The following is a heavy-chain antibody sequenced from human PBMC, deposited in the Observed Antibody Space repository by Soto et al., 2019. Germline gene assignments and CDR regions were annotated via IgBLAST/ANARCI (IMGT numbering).Heavy chain of an antibody. CDR3: ARHPHSSQEPSDP. CDR2: VNDNGNT. D-gene: IGHD1-1*01. Sequence: TLSLTCAVGGGAMSGSGYFWAWVRKPPGKPLEWSGSVNDNGNTYYNPSLRRRVTMSMDPVKNDCSVRLIWVTAADTAVVYCARHPHSSQEPSDPRGQADLVTV. V-gene: IGHV4-39*01. J-gene: IGHJ5*02. CDR1: GGAMSGSGYF.